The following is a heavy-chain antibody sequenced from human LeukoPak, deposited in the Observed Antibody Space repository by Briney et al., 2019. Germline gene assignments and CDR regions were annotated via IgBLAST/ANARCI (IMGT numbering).Heavy chain of an antibody. CDR2: INHSGST. J-gene: IGHJ6*02. V-gene: IGHV4-34*01. D-gene: IGHD2-21*02. CDR3: ARECGGDCYLYGMDV. Sequence: TSETLSLTCAVYGGSFSGYYWSWIRQPPGKGLEWIGEINHSGSTNYNPSLKSRVTISVDTSKNQFSLKLSSVTAADTAVYYCARECGGDCYLYGMDVWGQGTTVTVSS. CDR1: GGSFSGYY.